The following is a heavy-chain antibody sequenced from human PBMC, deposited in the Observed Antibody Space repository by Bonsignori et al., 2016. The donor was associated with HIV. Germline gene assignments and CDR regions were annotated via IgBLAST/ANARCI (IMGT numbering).Heavy chain of an antibody. D-gene: IGHD2-2*01. J-gene: IGHJ6*03. Sequence: WIRQPPGKGLEWIGRIYTSGSTNYNPSLKSRVTISVDTSKNQFSLKLSSVTAADTAVYYCARGGTGYCSSTSCHDYYYYYMDVWGKGTTVTVSS. CDR2: IYTSGST. V-gene: IGHV4-61*02. CDR3: ARGGTGYCSSTSCHDYYYYYMDV.